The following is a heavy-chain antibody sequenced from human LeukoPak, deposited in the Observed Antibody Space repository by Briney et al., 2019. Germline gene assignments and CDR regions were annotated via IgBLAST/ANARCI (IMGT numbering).Heavy chain of an antibody. V-gene: IGHV4-59*01. D-gene: IGHD4-17*01. CDR2: IYYSGST. J-gene: IGHJ4*02. CDR1: GGSISSYY. Sequence: SETLSLTCTVSGGSISSYYWSWIRQPPGKGLEWIGYIYYSGSTNYNPSLKSRVTISVDTSKNQFSLKLSSVTAADTAVYYCARESSYGDYYFDYWGQGTLVTVS. CDR3: ARESSYGDYYFDY.